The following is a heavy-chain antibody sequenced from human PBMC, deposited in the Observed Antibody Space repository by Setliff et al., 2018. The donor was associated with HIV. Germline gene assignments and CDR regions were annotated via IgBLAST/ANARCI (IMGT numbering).Heavy chain of an antibody. CDR2: INTSGST. CDR1: GGSVSNYY. Sequence: PSETLSLTCTVSGGSVSNYYWTWIRQSAGKGLEWIGHINTSGSTNYNPSLKSRVTMSVDTSKNQFSLKLSSVTAADTAIYYCARQVGSQYSYWAYYFDSWGQGALVTVSS. D-gene: IGHD5-18*01. J-gene: IGHJ4*02. V-gene: IGHV4-4*07. CDR3: ARQVGSQYSYWAYYFDS.